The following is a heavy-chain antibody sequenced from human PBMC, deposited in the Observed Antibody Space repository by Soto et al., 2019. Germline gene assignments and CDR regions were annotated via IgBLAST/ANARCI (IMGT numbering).Heavy chain of an antibody. J-gene: IGHJ4*02. CDR2: IIPIFGRA. V-gene: IGHV1-69*01. CDR1: GGTFSSYA. D-gene: IGHD5-18*01. CDR3: ARDPSYGQRRYDY. Sequence: QVQLVQPGAEVKKPGSSVKVSCKASGGTFSSYAISWVRQAPGQGLEWMGGIIPIFGRANYAQKFQGRVTISADESTSTGYMELSRLRSEDTAVYYCARDPSYGQRRYDYWGQGTLVTVSS.